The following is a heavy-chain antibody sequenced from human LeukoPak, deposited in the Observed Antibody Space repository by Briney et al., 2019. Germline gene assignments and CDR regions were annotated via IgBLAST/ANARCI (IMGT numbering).Heavy chain of an antibody. Sequence: GGSLTLSCVASGITVSGYGLNWVRQTPGKGLEWVSSISDRVYYADSVKGRFTISRDNAKNSLYLQMNSLRAEDTAVYYCARDGGSSSWYGVDNWGQGTLVTVSS. V-gene: IGHV3-21*01. D-gene: IGHD6-13*01. J-gene: IGHJ4*02. CDR3: ARDGGSSSWYGVDN. CDR1: GITVSGYG. CDR2: ISDRV.